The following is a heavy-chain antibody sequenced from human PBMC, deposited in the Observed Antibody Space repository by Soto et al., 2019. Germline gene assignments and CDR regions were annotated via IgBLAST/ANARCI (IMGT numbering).Heavy chain of an antibody. D-gene: IGHD6-6*01. CDR3: ARVEYSSSTNWFDP. CDR1: GYTFTSYG. V-gene: IGHV1-18*01. Sequence: ASVRVSCKASGYTFTSYGISWVRQAPGQGLEWMGWISAYNGNTNYAQKLQGRVTMTTDTSTSTAYMELRSLRSDDTAVYYCARVEYSSSTNWFDPWGQGTLVTVSS. J-gene: IGHJ5*02. CDR2: ISAYNGNT.